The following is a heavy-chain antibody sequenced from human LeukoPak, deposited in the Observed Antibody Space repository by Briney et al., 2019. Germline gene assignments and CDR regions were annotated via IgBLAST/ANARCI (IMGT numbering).Heavy chain of an antibody. CDR3: AKAGGLLWFGDPKGTYYFDY. V-gene: IGHV3-23*01. D-gene: IGHD3-10*01. CDR2: ISGSGGST. J-gene: IGHJ4*02. Sequence: PGGSLRLSCAASGFTFSSYAMSWVRQAPGKGLEWISAISGSGGSTYYADSVKGRFTISRDNSKNTLYLQMNSLRAEDTAVYYCAKAGGLLWFGDPKGTYYFDYWGQGTLVTVSS. CDR1: GFTFSSYA.